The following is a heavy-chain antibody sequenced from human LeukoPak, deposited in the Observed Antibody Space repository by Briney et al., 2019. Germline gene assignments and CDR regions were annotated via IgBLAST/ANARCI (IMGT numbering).Heavy chain of an antibody. CDR1: GFTFSTYG. V-gene: IGHV3-30*03. D-gene: IGHD6-19*01. Sequence: GGSLRLSCAASGFTFSTYGMHWVRQAPGKGLEWVAVTAFNGSNNDNVTSYANSVKGRFTISRDNSKNTLYLQMSSLRAEDTAVYYCARDGGSGWRGTVRFWGQGTMLIVSS. CDR3: ARDGGSGWRGTVRF. J-gene: IGHJ3*01. CDR2: TAFNGSNNDNVT.